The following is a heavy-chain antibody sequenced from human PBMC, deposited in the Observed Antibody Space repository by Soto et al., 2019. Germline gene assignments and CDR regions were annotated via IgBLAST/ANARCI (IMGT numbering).Heavy chain of an antibody. D-gene: IGHD3-10*01. CDR2: IYYSGST. CDR1: GGSISSGGYY. J-gene: IGHJ1*01. V-gene: IGHV4-31*03. CDR3: AKGGSGSYPEYFQH. Sequence: SETLSLTCTVSGGSISSGGYYWSWIRQHPGKGLEWIGYIYYSGSTYYNPSLKSRVTISVDTSKNQFSLKLSSVTAADTAVYYCAKGGSGSYPEYFQHWGQGTLVTVSS.